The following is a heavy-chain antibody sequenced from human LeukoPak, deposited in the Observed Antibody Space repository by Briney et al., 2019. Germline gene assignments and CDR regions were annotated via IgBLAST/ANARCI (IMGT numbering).Heavy chain of an antibody. CDR3: AREATAMVS. CDR1: RFTFSIYW. Sequence: GGSLTLSCAASRFTFSIYWMSWVRQAPGKGLEWEANIKQDESEKYYVDSVKGRFTISRDNAKNSLYLQMNSLRAEDTAVYYCAREATAMVSWGQGTLVSVSS. CDR2: IKQDESEK. D-gene: IGHD5-18*01. V-gene: IGHV3-7*05. J-gene: IGHJ4*02.